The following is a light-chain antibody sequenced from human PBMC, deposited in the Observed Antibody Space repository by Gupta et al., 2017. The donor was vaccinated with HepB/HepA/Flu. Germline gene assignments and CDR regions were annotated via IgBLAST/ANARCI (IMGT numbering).Light chain of an antibody. Sequence: SYVLTQPPSVSLAPGPTARITGEGTNIGSKSVHWYHQKTAQAPVLFIYYDSDRLSGIPERFSGSNSGTTATVTISRVEAGEEADYYCQGVDSNSDKVLFGGGTKLTVL. J-gene: IGLJ2*01. CDR3: QGVDSNSDKVL. V-gene: IGLV3-21*04. CDR1: NIGSKS. CDR2: YDS.